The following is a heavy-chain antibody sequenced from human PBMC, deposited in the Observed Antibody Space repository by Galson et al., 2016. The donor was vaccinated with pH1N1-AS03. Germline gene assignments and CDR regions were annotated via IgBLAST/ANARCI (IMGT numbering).Heavy chain of an antibody. CDR1: GFTVSTYD. CDR2: IAAVGTT. Sequence: SLRLSCAASGFTVSTYDMHWVRQSAGGGLEWVSLIAAVGTTEYAGSVKGRFTIFRDHVKNSLYLQMNNLRAEDTALYYCAVWGYISNTHGLDVWGKGTTVTVSS. J-gene: IGHJ6*04. V-gene: IGHV3-13*01. CDR3: AVWGYISNTHGLDV. D-gene: IGHD5-18*01.